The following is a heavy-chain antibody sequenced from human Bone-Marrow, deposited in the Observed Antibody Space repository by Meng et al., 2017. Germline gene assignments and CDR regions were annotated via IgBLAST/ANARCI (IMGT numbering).Heavy chain of an antibody. Sequence: VARQQWAAGLWKPSETLSPTCAVYGGSFRGSYWSWIRQPPGKGLEWIGEINHSGSTNYNPSLKSRVTISVDTSKNQFSLKLSSVTAADTAVYYCARGRIAAAAALAYWGQGTLVTVSS. V-gene: IGHV4-34*01. D-gene: IGHD6-13*01. J-gene: IGHJ4*02. CDR2: INHSGST. CDR3: ARGRIAAAAALAY. CDR1: GGSFRGSY.